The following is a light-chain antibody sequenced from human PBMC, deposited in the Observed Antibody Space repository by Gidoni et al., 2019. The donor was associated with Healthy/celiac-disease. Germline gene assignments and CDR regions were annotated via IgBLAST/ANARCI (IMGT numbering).Light chain of an antibody. CDR2: DAS. V-gene: IGKV1-5*01. CDR1: QSISRW. J-gene: IGKJ1*01. CDR3: QQYNSYSWT. Sequence: IQMTQSPSTLSASVGDRITITCRARQSISRWLAWYQQKPGKAPKLLIYDASSLESGVPSRFSGSGSGTEFTLTISSLQPDDFATYYCQQYNSYSWTCGQXTKVEIK.